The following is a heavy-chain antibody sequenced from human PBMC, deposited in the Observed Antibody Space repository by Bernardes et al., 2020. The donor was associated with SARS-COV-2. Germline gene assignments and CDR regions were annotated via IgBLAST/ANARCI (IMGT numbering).Heavy chain of an antibody. D-gene: IGHD2-8*01. V-gene: IGHV4-59*11. J-gene: IGHJ5*02. Sequence: LSLTSTVPVGSISSHYWNWIRPPPGKGLEWIGSFSYSGRTKYNPSLKSRVTISTDTSKDHFSLNLTSVTAADTAIYYCARDIGNGASYFDLWGQGTLVTVSS. CDR1: VGSISSHY. CDR3: ARDIGNGASYFDL. CDR2: FSYSGRT.